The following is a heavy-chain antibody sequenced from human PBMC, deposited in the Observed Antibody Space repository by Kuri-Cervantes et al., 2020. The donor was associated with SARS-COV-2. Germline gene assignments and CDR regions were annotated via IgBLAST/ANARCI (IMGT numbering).Heavy chain of an antibody. CDR2: ISWDGGST. CDR3: ARGPQLLSPEAFDI. Sequence: VSLKISCAASGFTFDDYAMHWVRQPPRKGLEWVSLISWDGGSTYYADSVKGRFTISRDNSKNTLYLQMNSLRAEDTAVYYCARGPQLLSPEAFDIWGQGTMVTVSS. CDR1: GFTFDDYA. V-gene: IGHV3-43D*04. D-gene: IGHD2-2*01. J-gene: IGHJ3*02.